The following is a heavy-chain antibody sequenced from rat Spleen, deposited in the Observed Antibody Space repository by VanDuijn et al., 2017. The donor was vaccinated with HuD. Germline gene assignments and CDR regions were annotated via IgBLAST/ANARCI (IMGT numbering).Heavy chain of an antibody. CDR1: GFTFSNYD. D-gene: IGHD1-3*01. CDR2: ISSGGVNT. J-gene: IGHJ2*01. V-gene: IGHV5-25*01. CDR3: TRGGFYRY. Sequence: EVQLVESGGGLVQPGRSMKLSCAASGFTFSNYDVAWVRQAPTKGLECIASISSGGVNTYYRYSGKGRFTISRDNAKSTLYLQMDSLRSEDTATYYCTRGGFYRYWGQGVMVTVSS.